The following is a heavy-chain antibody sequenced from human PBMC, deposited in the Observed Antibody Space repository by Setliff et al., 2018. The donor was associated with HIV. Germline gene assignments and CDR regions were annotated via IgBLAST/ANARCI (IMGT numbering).Heavy chain of an antibody. CDR3: ASTTYYYDSSGHPPGWFDP. Sequence: ASVKVSCKVSGYTLTELSMHRVRQAPGKGLEWMGGFDPEDGETIYAQKFQGRVTMTEDTSTDTAYMELSSLRSDDTAVYYCASTTYYYDSSGHPPGWFDPWGQGTLVTVSS. CDR2: FDPEDGET. CDR1: GYTLTELS. V-gene: IGHV1-24*01. J-gene: IGHJ5*02. D-gene: IGHD3-22*01.